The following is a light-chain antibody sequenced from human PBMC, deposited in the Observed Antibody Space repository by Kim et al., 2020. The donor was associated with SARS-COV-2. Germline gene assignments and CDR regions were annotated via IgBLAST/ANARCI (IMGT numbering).Light chain of an antibody. V-gene: IGKV3-15*01. CDR1: QTVSTN. CDR3: QQYNNWPWT. Sequence: IVMTQSPATLSVSPGERATLSCRASQTVSTNLAWYHQKPGQAPRLLISGASTRATGIPARFSGSGSGTEFTLTISSLQSEDSAVYYCQQYNNWPWTFGQGTKLEI. CDR2: GAS. J-gene: IGKJ1*01.